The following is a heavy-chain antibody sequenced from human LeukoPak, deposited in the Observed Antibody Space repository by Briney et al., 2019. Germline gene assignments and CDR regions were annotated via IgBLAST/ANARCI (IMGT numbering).Heavy chain of an antibody. CDR1: GGTISSYY. D-gene: IGHD5-18*01. CDR2: ISHSGSI. CDR3: ARQDTAMVKGWFDP. Sequence: SETLSLTCTVSGGTISSYYRSWVRQAPGRGLEWMGSISHSGSIYYNPSLKSRVTISIDTSKNEFSLKVNSVTAADTAVYFCARQDTAMVKGWFDPWGQGTLVTVSS. J-gene: IGHJ5*02. V-gene: IGHV4-59*08.